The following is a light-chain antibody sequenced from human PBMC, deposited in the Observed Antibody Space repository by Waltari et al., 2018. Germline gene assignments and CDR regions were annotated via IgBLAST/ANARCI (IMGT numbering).Light chain of an antibody. CDR3: FSYAGSNTYV. Sequence: QSALTQPPSASGSPGQSVTISCSATRRHVGDYKYVSWYQYYPGKAPKLIPYEVNKRPSGVPDRFYGSRSGSTAFLTVSGLQADDEAVYFCFSYAGSNTYVFGSGTTVTVL. CDR1: RRHVGDYKY. CDR2: EVN. J-gene: IGLJ1*01. V-gene: IGLV2-8*01.